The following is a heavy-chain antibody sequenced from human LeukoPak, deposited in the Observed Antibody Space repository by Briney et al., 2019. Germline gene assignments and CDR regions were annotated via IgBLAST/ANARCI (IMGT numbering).Heavy chain of an antibody. CDR3: ARGDYYDSSGYYYVADY. V-gene: IGHV1-8*01. D-gene: IGHD3-22*01. J-gene: IGHJ4*02. CDR1: GYTFTSYD. CDR2: MNPNSGNT. Sequence: ASVKVSCKASGYTFTSYDINWVRQATGQGLEWMGWMNPNSGNTGYAQKFQGRVTMTRNTSISTAYMELSSLRSEDTAVYYCARGDYYDSSGYYYVADYWGQGTLVTVSS.